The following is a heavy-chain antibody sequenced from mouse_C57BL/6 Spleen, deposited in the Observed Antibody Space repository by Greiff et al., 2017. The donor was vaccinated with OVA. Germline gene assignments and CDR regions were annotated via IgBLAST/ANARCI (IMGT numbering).Heavy chain of an antibody. D-gene: IGHD1-2*01. V-gene: IGHV14-4*01. CDR2: IDPENGDT. CDR1: GFNIKDDY. CDR3: FITTEVGY. Sequence: EVQLQESGAELVRPGASVKLSCTASGFNIKDDYMHWVKQRPEQGLEWIGWIDPENGDTEYASKFQGKATITADTSSNTAYLQLSSLTSEDTAVYYCFITTEVGYWGQGTTLTVSS. J-gene: IGHJ2*01.